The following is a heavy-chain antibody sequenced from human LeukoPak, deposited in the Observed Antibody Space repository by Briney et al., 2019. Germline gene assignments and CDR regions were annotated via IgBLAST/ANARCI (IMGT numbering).Heavy chain of an antibody. J-gene: IGHJ4*02. V-gene: IGHV3-7*01. CDR1: GFTFSDYY. CDR3: ARGVVYPTWSGPHWSDY. CDR2: IKQDASQE. D-gene: IGHD3-3*01. Sequence: PGGSLRLSCAASGFTFSDYYMSWIRQAPGKGPEWVAHIKQDASQEDHVDSVKGRFTISRDNAKNSLYLQMNSLRAEDTAVYYCARGVVYPTWSGPHWSDYWGQGTLVTVSS.